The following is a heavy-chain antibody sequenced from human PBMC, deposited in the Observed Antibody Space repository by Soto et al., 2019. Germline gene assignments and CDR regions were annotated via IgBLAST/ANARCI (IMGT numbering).Heavy chain of an antibody. CDR3: ARALRVVGNYYDTQGDYYYGMNV. V-gene: IGHV1-8*01. CDR2: MNPNSGNT. J-gene: IGHJ6*02. D-gene: IGHD3-22*01. CDR1: GYTFTSYD. Sequence: GASVKVSCKASGYTFTSYDINWVRQATGQGLEWMGWMNPNSGNTGYAQKFQGRVTMTRNTSISTAYMELSSLRSEDTAVYYCARALRVVGNYYDTQGDYYYGMNVWGQGTTVTVSS.